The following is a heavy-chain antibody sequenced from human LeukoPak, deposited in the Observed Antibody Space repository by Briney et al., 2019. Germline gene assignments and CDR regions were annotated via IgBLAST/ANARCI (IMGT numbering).Heavy chain of an antibody. Sequence: SETLSLTCAVYGGSFSGYYWSWIRQPPGKGLEWIGEINHSGSTNYNPPLKSRVTISVDTSKNQFSLKLSSVTAADTAVYYCARGGHDSENFDYWGQGTLVTVSS. J-gene: IGHJ4*02. V-gene: IGHV4-34*01. CDR3: ARGGHDSENFDY. CDR2: INHSGST. CDR1: GGSFSGYY. D-gene: IGHD3-22*01.